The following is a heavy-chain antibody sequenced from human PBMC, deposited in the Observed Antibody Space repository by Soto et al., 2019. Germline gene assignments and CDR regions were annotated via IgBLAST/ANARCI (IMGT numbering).Heavy chain of an antibody. V-gene: IGHV3-9*01. J-gene: IGHJ4*02. CDR3: AKDAESRGRYGNYFDH. CDR2: ISWNSGTI. CDR1: GFSLDQHS. D-gene: IGHD6-19*01. Sequence: GGSLRLSCAASGFSLDQHSMHWVRQAPGKGLEWVSGISWNSGTIGYADSVEGRFTISRDNAKNSLYLQMNSLKPEDTALYYCAKDAESRGRYGNYFDHWGQGTVVTVSS.